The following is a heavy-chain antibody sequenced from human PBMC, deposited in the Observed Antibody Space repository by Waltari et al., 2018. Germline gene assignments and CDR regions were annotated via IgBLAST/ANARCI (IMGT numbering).Heavy chain of an antibody. CDR2: IDPGDSDT. V-gene: IGHV5-51*03. J-gene: IGHJ6*02. CDR1: GYSFTSYW. Sequence: EVQLVQSGAEVKKPGESLKISCKGSGYSFTSYWIGWVRQMPGKGLEWMGVIDPGDSDTRYSPSFQGQVTISADKSSSTAYLQRSSLKASDTAMYYCAGGKAHRKVGASWGWLGMDDWGQGTTVTVSS. CDR3: AGGKAHRKVGASWGWLGMDD. D-gene: IGHD1-26*01.